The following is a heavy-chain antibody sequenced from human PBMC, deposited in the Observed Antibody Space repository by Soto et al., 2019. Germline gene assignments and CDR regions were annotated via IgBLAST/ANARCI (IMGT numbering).Heavy chain of an antibody. CDR1: GFTFSSYW. D-gene: IGHD4-17*01. CDR3: ARINKVATVTTFDY. Sequence: VGSLRLSCAASGFTFSSYWMSWVRQAPGKGLEWVANIKQDGSEKYYVDSVKGRFTISRDNAKNSLYLQMNSLRAEDTAVYYCARINKVATVTTFDYWGQGTLVTVSS. CDR2: IKQDGSEK. J-gene: IGHJ4*02. V-gene: IGHV3-7*01.